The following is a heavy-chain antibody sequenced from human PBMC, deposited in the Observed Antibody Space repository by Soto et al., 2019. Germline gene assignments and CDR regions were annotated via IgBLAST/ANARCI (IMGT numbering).Heavy chain of an antibody. J-gene: IGHJ1*01. Sequence: EVQVVESGGGLVQPGGSLRLSCAASGFIVSSNYMSWVRQAPGKGLEWVSFIHSDGSTFYADSVKGRFTISRDTSKNTVYLQMNGLRAEDTAVYYCATGLDNAKIHHWGQGTLVTVSS. V-gene: IGHV3-66*01. CDR1: GFIVSSNY. D-gene: IGHD1-1*01. CDR2: IHSDGST. CDR3: ATGLDNAKIHH.